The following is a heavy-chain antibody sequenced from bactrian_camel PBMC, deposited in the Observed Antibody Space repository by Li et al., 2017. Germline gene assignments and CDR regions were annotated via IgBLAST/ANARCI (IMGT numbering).Heavy chain of an antibody. CDR3: AAVSRTGIWCDVRYWTSSIGY. CDR1: GFTIDDSD. V-gene: IGHV3S55*01. Sequence: HVQLVESGGGSVQAGGSLRLSCTASGFTIDDSDMGWYRQAPGREREAVAVIISDGSTSYADSVKGRFTISRDNAKNTLYLQMNSLKPEDTAMYYCAAVSRTGIWCDVRYWTSSIGYWGQGTQVTVS. CDR2: IISDGST. D-gene: IGHD3*01. J-gene: IGHJ4*01.